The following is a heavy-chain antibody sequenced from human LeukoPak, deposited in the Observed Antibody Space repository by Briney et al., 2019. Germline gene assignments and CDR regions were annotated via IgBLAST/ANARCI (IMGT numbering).Heavy chain of an antibody. D-gene: IGHD6-13*01. CDR3: VKEKLGSRWCTFDY. Sequence: GGSLRLSCVASGFMFDDYSMHWVRQAPGKGLEWVSLINRDGGTTYYADSVKGRFTISRDNSKNSLYLQMNSLRTKDTALYYCVKEKLGSRWCTFDYWGQGTLVTVSS. CDR2: INRDGGTT. J-gene: IGHJ4*02. CDR1: GFMFDDYS. V-gene: IGHV3-43*01.